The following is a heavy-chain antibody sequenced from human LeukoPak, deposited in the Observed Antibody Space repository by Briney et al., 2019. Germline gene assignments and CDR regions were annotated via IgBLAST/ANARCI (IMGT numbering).Heavy chain of an antibody. D-gene: IGHD2-15*01. CDR3: AKAKLSGGWYFDY. V-gene: IGHV3-23*01. CDR1: GFTFSSYA. Sequence: PGASLRLSCAASGFTFSSYAMNWVRQAPGKGLEWVSAISGSGGSTYYADSVKGRFTISRDNSKNTLYLQMNSLRAEDTAVYYCAKAKLSGGWYFDYWGQGTLVTVSS. J-gene: IGHJ4*02. CDR2: ISGSGGST.